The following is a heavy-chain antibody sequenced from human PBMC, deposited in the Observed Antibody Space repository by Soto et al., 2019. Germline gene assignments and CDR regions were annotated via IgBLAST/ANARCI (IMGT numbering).Heavy chain of an antibody. CDR3: AGDGGAGGTFDY. D-gene: IGHD6-13*01. CDR2: ISYHGGSI. CDR1: GFTFSTYS. Sequence: QPGRSLRLSCSASGFTFSTYSMQWVRQAPDKGLEWLAVISYHGGSIFSADSVMGRFTISRDNSKNTLNLQMNSLRPGDTAVYYCAGDGGAGGTFDYWGRGILVTVSS. J-gene: IGHJ4*02. V-gene: IGHV3-30*04.